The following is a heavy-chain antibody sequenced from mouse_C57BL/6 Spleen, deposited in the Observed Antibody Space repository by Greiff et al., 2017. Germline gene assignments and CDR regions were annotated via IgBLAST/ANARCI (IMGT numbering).Heavy chain of an antibody. CDR1: GYTFTDYY. CDR3: ARDLSDY. D-gene: IGHD2-3*01. V-gene: IGHV1-26*01. CDR2: INPNNGGT. J-gene: IGHJ2*01. Sequence: EVQLQQSGPELVKPGASVKISCTASGYTFTDYYMNWVKQSHGKSLEWIGDINPNNGGTSYNQKFKGKATLTVDKSSSTAYMELRSLTSEDSAVYYCARDLSDYWGQGTTLTVSS.